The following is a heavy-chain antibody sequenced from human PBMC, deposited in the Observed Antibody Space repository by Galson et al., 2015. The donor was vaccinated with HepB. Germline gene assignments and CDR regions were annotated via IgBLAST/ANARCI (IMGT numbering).Heavy chain of an antibody. V-gene: IGHV3-33*01. CDR1: GFTFSSYG. Sequence: SLRLSCAASGFTFSSYGMHWVRQAPGKGLEWVAVIWYDGSNKYCADSVKGRFTISRDNSKNTLYLQMNSLRAEDTAVYYCARDTRLRDYGMDVWGQGTTVTVSS. CDR3: ARDTRLRDYGMDV. J-gene: IGHJ6*02. CDR2: IWYDGSNK.